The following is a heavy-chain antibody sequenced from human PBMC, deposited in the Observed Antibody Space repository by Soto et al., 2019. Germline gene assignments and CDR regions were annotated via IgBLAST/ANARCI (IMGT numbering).Heavy chain of an antibody. CDR2: ISAYNGNT. Sequence: ASVKVCCRASGYPFTSYGISWVRQAPGQGLEWIGWISAYNGNTNYAQKLKGRVTMTTDTSTSTAYMELRSLRPDDTAVYYCARGIVATIRPFDYWGQGTLVTVSS. D-gene: IGHD5-12*01. CDR3: ARGIVATIRPFDY. J-gene: IGHJ4*02. V-gene: IGHV1-18*04. CDR1: GYPFTSYG.